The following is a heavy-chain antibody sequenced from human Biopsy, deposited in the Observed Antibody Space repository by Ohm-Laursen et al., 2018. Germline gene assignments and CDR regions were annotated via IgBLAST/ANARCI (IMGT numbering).Heavy chain of an antibody. CDR2: IYYTGST. J-gene: IGHJ2*01. CDR3: ARDRGYYSDRTVPGYFDL. CDR1: GGSIKSYY. V-gene: IGHV4-59*01. D-gene: IGHD3-22*01. Sequence: SDTLSLTWSVSGGSIKSYYWNWIRQSPGKGLEWIGFIYYTGSTDYNSSLQSRVTISVDTSKNHFSLRLRSVTPADTAIYYCARDRGYYSDRTVPGYFDLWGRGTLVTVSS.